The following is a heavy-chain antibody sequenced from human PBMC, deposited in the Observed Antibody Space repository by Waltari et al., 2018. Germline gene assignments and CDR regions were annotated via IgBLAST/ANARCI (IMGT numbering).Heavy chain of an antibody. J-gene: IGHJ4*02. CDR2: INAGNGNT. CDR1: GYTFTSYA. CDR3: ARGHIVRGVMYYFDY. V-gene: IGHV1-3*01. D-gene: IGHD3-10*02. Sequence: QVQLVQSGAEVKKPGASVKVSCKASGYTFTSYAMHWVRQAPGQRLEWMGWINAGNGNTKYSQKFKGRVTITRDTSASTAYMELSSLRSEDTAVYYCARGHIVRGVMYYFDYWGQGTLVTVSS.